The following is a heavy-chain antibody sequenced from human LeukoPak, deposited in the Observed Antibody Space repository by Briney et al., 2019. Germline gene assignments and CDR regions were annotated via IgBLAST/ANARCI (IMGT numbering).Heavy chain of an antibody. CDR2: VYTTGGT. V-gene: IGHV4-4*07. Sequence: SETLSPTCSVSGASINSYYWSWIRQSAGKGLEYIGRVYTTGGTHYNPTLKSRLTFSADTSKNQFYLTLSSVTAADTAVYYCATGSGYYRGAEYFAYWGQGILVTVSS. CDR1: GASINSYY. CDR3: ATGSGYYRGAEYFAY. D-gene: IGHD3-22*01. J-gene: IGHJ1*01.